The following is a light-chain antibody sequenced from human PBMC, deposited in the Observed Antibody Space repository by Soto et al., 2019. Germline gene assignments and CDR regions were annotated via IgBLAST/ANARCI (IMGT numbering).Light chain of an antibody. V-gene: IGKV1-27*01. Sequence: DIQMTQSPSSLSASVGDRVTITCRASQGINNYLAWFQQIPGKVPKLLVYTASTLQSGVPSRFSGSGSGTDFTLTISSLQPEDVGTYYCQRYNIAPYTFGPGTRVEI. J-gene: IGKJ3*01. CDR1: QGINNY. CDR3: QRYNIAPYT. CDR2: TAS.